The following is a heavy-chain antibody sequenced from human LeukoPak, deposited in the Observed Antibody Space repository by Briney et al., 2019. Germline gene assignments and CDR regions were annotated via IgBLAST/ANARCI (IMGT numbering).Heavy chain of an antibody. Sequence: SETLSLNCTVSGGSVRSYYWSWIRQPPGKGLEWIGYIYYSGSTNYNPSLKSRVTISVDTSKNQFSLKLSSVTAADTAVYYCARGRWLSNFDYWGQGTLVTVSS. CDR3: ARGRWLSNFDY. D-gene: IGHD5-24*01. CDR1: GGSVRSYY. V-gene: IGHV4-59*02. J-gene: IGHJ4*02. CDR2: IYYSGST.